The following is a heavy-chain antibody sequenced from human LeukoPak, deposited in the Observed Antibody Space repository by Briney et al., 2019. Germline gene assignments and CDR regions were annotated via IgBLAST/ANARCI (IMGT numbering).Heavy chain of an antibody. D-gene: IGHD5-12*01. CDR3: ARSGSGYLRYYFDY. V-gene: IGHV4-39*07. CDR1: GGSISSSSYY. Sequence: SETLSLTCTVSGGSISSSSYYWGWIRQPPGKGLEWIVSMYSSGSTYYNPSLKSRFTISVDTSKNQFSLKLSSVTAADTAVYYCARSGSGYLRYYFDYWGQGTLVTVSS. J-gene: IGHJ4*02. CDR2: MYSSGST.